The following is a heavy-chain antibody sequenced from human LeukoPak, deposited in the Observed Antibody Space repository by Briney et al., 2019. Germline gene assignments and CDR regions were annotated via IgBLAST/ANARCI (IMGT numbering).Heavy chain of an antibody. CDR2: ISSSGSTI. CDR1: GFTFSDYY. V-gene: IGHV3-11*01. CDR3: ARDGRNCSSTSCYYYFDY. J-gene: IGHJ4*02. D-gene: IGHD2-2*01. Sequence: GSLRLSCAASGFTFSDYYMSWIRQAPGKGLEWVSYISSSGSTIYYADSVKGRFTISRDNAKNSLYLQMNSLRAEDTAVYYCARDGRNCSSTSCYYYFDYWGQGTLVTVSS.